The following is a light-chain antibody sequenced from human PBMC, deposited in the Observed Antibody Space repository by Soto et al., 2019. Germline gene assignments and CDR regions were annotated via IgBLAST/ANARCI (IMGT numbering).Light chain of an antibody. V-gene: IGKV1-5*03. CDR1: QSVTSN. J-gene: IGKJ1*01. CDR3: QQHYNYPT. Sequence: MTHSPATLSVSPGERATLSCRASQSVTSNLAWYQQKPGKAPKLLIYKASSLESEVPSRFSGRGSGTDFTLTISSLQPDDFATYYCQQHYNYPTFGQGTKVDIK. CDR2: KAS.